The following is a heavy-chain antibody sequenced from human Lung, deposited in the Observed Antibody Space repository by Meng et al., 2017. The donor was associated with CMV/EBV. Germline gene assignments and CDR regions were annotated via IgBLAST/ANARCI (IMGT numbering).Heavy chain of an antibody. CDR3: ARQYSSSYYSDY. V-gene: IGHV4-34*01. CDR2: IRHSGDIT. J-gene: IGHJ4*02. D-gene: IGHD6-6*01. Sequence: SDTLSLTCGIYGGSLSGYYWRWIRQTPGKGLEWIGEIRHSGDITNYNPSLKSRVTISIDTSKKQFSLKLSAVTAADTAVYYCARQYSSSYYSDYWGQGTLVTVSS. CDR1: GGSLSGYY.